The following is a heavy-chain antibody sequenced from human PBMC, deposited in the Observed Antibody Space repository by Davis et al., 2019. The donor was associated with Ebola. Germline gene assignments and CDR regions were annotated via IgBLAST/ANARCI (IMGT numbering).Heavy chain of an antibody. CDR1: GFTFDRDW. J-gene: IGHJ5*02. D-gene: IGHD4-17*01. CDR2: VKKDASEK. V-gene: IGHV3-7*01. Sequence: GESLKISCAASGFTFDRDWMRWVRQAPGKGLEWVANVKKDASEKYYVDSVKGRFTISRDNAKNSLYLQMNNLRPEDTAVYYCARNGDYTSAWGQGTLVTVSS. CDR3: ARNGDYTSA.